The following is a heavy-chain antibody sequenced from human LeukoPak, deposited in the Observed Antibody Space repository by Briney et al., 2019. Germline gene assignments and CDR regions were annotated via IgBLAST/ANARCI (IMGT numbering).Heavy chain of an antibody. CDR1: GGSISSYY. D-gene: IGHD3-22*01. CDR3: ARDQDSSGYYLDY. V-gene: IGHV4-59*01. Sequence: SETLSLTCTVSGGSISSYYWSWIRQPPGKGLEWIGYIYYSGSTNYNPSLESRVTISVGTSKNQFSLKLSSVTAADTAVYYCARDQDSSGYYLDYWGQGTLVTVSS. CDR2: IYYSGST. J-gene: IGHJ4*02.